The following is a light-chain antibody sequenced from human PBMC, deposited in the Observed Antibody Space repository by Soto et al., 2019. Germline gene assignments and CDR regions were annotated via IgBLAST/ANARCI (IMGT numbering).Light chain of an antibody. Sequence: QSALTQPASVSGSPGQSITISCTGTSSDVGDYDYVSWYRQHPGKPPKLLIYDVTNRPLGVSNRFSGSKSGNTASLTISGLQTEDEADYYCSSYTTAGTYVFGPGTKLTVL. CDR2: DVT. J-gene: IGLJ1*01. V-gene: IGLV2-14*03. CDR1: SSDVGDYDY. CDR3: SSYTTAGTYV.